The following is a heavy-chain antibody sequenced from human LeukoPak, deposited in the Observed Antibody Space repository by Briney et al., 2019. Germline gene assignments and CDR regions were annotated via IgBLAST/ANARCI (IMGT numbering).Heavy chain of an antibody. J-gene: IGHJ4*02. V-gene: IGHV1-46*01. D-gene: IGHD3-22*01. Sequence: ASVKVSCKASGYTFTSYYMHWVRQAPGQGLEWMGIINPSGGSTSYAQKLQGRVTMTTDTSTSTAYMELRSLRSDDTAVYYCARALGAYYYDSSGYYDDYWGQGTLVTVSS. CDR1: GYTFTSYY. CDR2: INPSGGST. CDR3: ARALGAYYYDSSGYYDDY.